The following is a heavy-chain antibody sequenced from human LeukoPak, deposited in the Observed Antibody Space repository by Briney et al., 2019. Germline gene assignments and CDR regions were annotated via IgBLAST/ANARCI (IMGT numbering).Heavy chain of an antibody. Sequence: GGSLRLSCVASGFTFSTYGMHWVRQAPGKGLEWVAFIRYDGSNEYYADSVKGRFTISRDNPKNTLYLQMNSLRAEDTAVYYCAKDGRKSPPSWGQGTLVTVSS. CDR3: AKDGRKSPPS. CDR1: GFTFSTYG. J-gene: IGHJ5*02. CDR2: IRYDGSNE. D-gene: IGHD1-1*01. V-gene: IGHV3-30*02.